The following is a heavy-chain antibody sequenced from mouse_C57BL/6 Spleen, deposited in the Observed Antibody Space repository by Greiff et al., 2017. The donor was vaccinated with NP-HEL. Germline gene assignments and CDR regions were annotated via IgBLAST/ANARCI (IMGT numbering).Heavy chain of an antibody. V-gene: IGHV1-59*01. CDR2: IDPSDSYT. Sequence: QVQLQQPGAELVRPGTSVKLSCKASGYTFTSYWMHWVKQRPGQGLEWIGVIDPSDSYTNYNQKFKGKATLTVDTSSSTAYMQLSSLTSEDSAVYYCARRPGEGYFDYWGQGTTLTVSS. J-gene: IGHJ2*01. CDR1: GYTFTSYW. CDR3: ARRPGEGYFDY. D-gene: IGHD4-1*01.